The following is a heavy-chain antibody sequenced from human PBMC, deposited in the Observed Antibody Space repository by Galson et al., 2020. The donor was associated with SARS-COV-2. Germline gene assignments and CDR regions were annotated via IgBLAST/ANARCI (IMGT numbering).Heavy chain of an antibody. CDR1: GYTFSGYY. CDR2: INPNSGGT. CDR3: VRDHNDALVT. Sequence: ASVKVSCKPSGYTFSGYYLHWVRHAPGLGLEWMGWINPNSGGTNYTQKFQGRVTMTSDTSISTAYMELSRLRSDDSAIYYCVRDHNDALVTWGQGTMVTVSS. J-gene: IGHJ3*02. V-gene: IGHV1-2*02.